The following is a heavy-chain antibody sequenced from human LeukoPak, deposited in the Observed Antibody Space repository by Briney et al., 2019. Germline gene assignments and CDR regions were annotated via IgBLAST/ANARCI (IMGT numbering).Heavy chain of an antibody. CDR2: IRNDGRNK. J-gene: IGHJ4*02. CDR3: SKDSSTSCHD. V-gene: IGHV3-30*02. D-gene: IGHD2-2*01. CDR1: GFTFSTYG. Sequence: PGGSLRLSCAASGFTFSTYGMSWVRQAPGKGLEWVAFIRNDGRNKYYADSVKGRFTISRDNSKNTLYLQMSSLRDEDTAVYYCSKDSSTSCHDWGQGTLVTVSS.